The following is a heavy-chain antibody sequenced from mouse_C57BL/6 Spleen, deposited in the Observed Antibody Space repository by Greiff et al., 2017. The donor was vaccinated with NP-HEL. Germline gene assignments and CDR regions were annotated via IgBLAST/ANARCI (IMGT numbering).Heavy chain of an antibody. D-gene: IGHD1-1*01. V-gene: IGHV1-18*01. Sequence: VQLQQSGPELVKPGASVKIPCKASGYTFTDYNMDWVKQSHGQSLEWIGDINPNHGGTIYNQKFKGKATLTVDKSSSTAYMELRSLTAEDTAVYYCARFTTVVPSRYFDVWGTGTTVTVSS. J-gene: IGHJ1*03. CDR3: ARFTTVVPSRYFDV. CDR1: GYTFTDYN. CDR2: INPNHGGT.